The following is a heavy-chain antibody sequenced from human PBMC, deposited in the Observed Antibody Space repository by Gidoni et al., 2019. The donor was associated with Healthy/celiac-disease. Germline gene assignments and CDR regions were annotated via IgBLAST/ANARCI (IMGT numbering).Heavy chain of an antibody. CDR3: ARVLTTGHSLYYYYYAMDV. CDR2: IKQDGSEK. J-gene: IGHJ6*02. V-gene: IGHV3-7*01. D-gene: IGHD4-17*01. Sequence: EVQLVESGGGLVQPGGSLRLSFAASGFTFPGYLMRWVSQAPGKGLEWVANIKQDGSEKYYVDAVRGRFTISRDNAKNSLFLKMNSLRAEDTAVFYCARVLTTGHSLYYYYYAMDVWGQGTTVTVSS. CDR1: GFTFPGYL.